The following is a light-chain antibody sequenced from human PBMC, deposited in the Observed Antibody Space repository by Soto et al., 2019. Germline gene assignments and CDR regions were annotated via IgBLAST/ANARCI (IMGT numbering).Light chain of an antibody. CDR3: GTWDSSLSAGV. CDR1: SSNIGNNY. CDR2: DNN. V-gene: IGLV1-51*01. Sequence: QSVLTQPPSVSAAPAQTVTISCSGSSSNIGNNYVSWYQQLPGTAPKLLIYDNNKRPSGIPDRFSGSKSGTSATLGITGLQTGDEADYYCGTWDSSLSAGVFGGGTQLTVL. J-gene: IGLJ3*02.